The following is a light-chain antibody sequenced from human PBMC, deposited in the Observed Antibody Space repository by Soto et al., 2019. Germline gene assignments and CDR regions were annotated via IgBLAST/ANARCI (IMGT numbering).Light chain of an antibody. Sequence: EIVLTQSPATLSLSPGERATLSCRASQSVSSYLAWYQQKPGQAPRLLIYDASNRATGIPVRFSGSGSGTDFTLTITSQEPEDFAVYYCQQRSNWPPYTFGQGTKLEIK. CDR1: QSVSSY. V-gene: IGKV3-11*01. CDR2: DAS. J-gene: IGKJ2*01. CDR3: QQRSNWPPYT.